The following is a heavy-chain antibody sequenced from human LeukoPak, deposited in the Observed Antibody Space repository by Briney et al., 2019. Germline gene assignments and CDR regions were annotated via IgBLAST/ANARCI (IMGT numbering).Heavy chain of an antibody. CDR1: GFIFSNYG. V-gene: IGHV3-30*18. D-gene: IGHD5-24*01. J-gene: IGHJ4*02. CDR3: AKDHIEMATILDY. CDR2: ISYDGSNK. Sequence: GGSLRLSCAASGFIFSNYGMHWVRQAPGKGLEWVAVISYDGSNKYYADSVKGRFTISRDNSKNTLYLQMNSLRAEDTAVYYCAKDHIEMATILDYWGQGTLVTVSS.